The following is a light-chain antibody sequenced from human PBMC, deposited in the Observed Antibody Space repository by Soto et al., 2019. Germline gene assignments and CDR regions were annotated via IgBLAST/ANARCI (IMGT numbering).Light chain of an antibody. V-gene: IGLV1-40*01. J-gene: IGLJ1*01. CDR2: GNS. CDR3: QSHDNSLSGFYV. Sequence: QSVLTQPPSVSGAPGQRVPISCTGSSSNIGAGYDVHWYQQLPGTAPKLLIYGNSNRPSGVPDRFSGSKSGTSASLAITGLQAEDEADYSCQSHDNSLSGFYVFGTGTKVTVL. CDR1: SSNIGAGYD.